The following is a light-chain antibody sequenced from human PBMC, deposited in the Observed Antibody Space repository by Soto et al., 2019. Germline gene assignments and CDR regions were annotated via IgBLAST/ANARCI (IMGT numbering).Light chain of an antibody. CDR3: SSYTPSGTYV. CDR2: DVS. V-gene: IGLV2-14*01. J-gene: IGLJ1*01. Sequence: QSVLTQPASVSGSPGQSIAISCTGTSSDVGGYNYVSWYQQHPGKAPKLILCDVSNRPSGVSDRFSGSKSGNTASLTISGLQTEDEADYYCSSYTPSGTYVFGTGAKVTVL. CDR1: SSDVGGYNY.